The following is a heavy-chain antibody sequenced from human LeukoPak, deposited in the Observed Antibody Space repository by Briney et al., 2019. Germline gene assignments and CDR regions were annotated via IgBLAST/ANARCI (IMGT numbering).Heavy chain of an antibody. J-gene: IGHJ4*02. V-gene: IGHV3-53*01. Sequence: PGRSLRLSCAASGFTVTSSFMSSVRQAPGKGLECDSIIYIGVTTYYADSVKGRFTISRDNSKNTLYLQITSLRAEATAVYSFARDDRIGAAGTFDNWGQGTLVTVSS. CDR3: ARDDRIGAAGTFDN. CDR2: IYIGVTT. CDR1: GFTVTSSF. D-gene: IGHD6-13*01.